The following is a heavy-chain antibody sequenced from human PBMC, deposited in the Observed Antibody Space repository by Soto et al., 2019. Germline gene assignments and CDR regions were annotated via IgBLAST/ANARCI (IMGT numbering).Heavy chain of an antibody. D-gene: IGHD2-2*01. V-gene: IGHV3-23*01. J-gene: IGHJ6*02. Sequence: GGSLRLSCAASDLTFGSYAMSWVRQAPGKGLECVSGISGGGRNTYYADSVKGRFTISRDNAKNTAYLQMNSLKTEDTAVYYCTRAKYQLLPLPGIYYYYGMDVWGQGTTVTVSS. CDR1: DLTFGSYA. CDR2: ISGGGRNT. CDR3: TRAKYQLLPLPGIYYYYGMDV.